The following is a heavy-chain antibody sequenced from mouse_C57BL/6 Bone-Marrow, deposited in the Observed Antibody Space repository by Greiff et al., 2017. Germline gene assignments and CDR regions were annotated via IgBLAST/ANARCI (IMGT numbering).Heavy chain of an antibody. Sequence: EVQLQQSGAELVRPGASVKLSCTASGFNIKDDYMHWVKQRPEQGLEWIGWIVPENGDTEYASQFQGKATITADTSSNTAHLQLSSLTSEDTAGYYCTRTRGSDYGSPGTTLTVSS. CDR3: TRTRGSDY. V-gene: IGHV14-4*01. D-gene: IGHD3-3*01. CDR2: IVPENGDT. CDR1: GFNIKDDY. J-gene: IGHJ2*01.